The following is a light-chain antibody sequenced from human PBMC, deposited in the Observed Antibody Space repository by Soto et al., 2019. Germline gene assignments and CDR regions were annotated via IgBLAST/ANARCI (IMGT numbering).Light chain of an antibody. CDR1: QSVSSSY. CDR2: GAS. V-gene: IGKV3-20*01. J-gene: IGKJ1*01. CDR3: XXXXXXPPWT. Sequence: EIVLTQSPGTLSLSPGERATLSCRASQSVSSSYLAWYQQKPGQAPRLLIYGASSRATGIPDRFSGSGSGTDFTLTISRLEPEDXXXXXXXXXXXXPPWTFGQGTKVEIK.